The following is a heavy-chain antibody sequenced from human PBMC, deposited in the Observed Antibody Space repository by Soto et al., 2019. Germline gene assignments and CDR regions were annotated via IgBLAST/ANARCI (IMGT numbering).Heavy chain of an antibody. Sequence: PGVSLRLSCSACGFPFYSYSVNWVRHAPCKGLEWVSSISSSSIYIYYADSVKGRFTISRDNAKNSRYLQMNSLVGEDTAVYYCARDGVGGYSGPDYCGQVTLLPVSP. CDR1: GFPFYSYS. CDR3: ARDGVGGYSGPDY. J-gene: IGHJ4*02. V-gene: IGHV3-21*01. CDR2: ISSSSIYI. D-gene: IGHD5-12*01.